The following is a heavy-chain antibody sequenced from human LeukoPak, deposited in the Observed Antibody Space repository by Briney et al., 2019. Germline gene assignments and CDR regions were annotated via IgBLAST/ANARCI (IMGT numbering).Heavy chain of an antibody. CDR2: MNPNSGNT. CDR3: ARDRRVETSSTGFFFDY. V-gene: IGHV1-8*03. J-gene: IGHJ4*02. CDR1: GYTFTGYY. D-gene: IGHD2-2*01. Sequence: ASVKVSCKASGYTFTGYYMHWVRQATGQGLEWMGWMNPNSGNTGYAQKFQGRVTITADESTSTAYMELSSLRSEDTAVYYCARDRRVETSSTGFFFDYWGQGTLVTVSS.